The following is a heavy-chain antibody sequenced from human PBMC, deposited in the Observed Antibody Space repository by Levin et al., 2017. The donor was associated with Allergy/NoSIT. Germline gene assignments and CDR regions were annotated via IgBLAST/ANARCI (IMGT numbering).Heavy chain of an antibody. CDR2: IIPIFGTA. D-gene: IGHD1-26*01. J-gene: IGHJ4*02. CDR3: ARYRGGNYFDY. Sequence: GGSLRLSCKASGGTFSSYAISWVRQAPGQGLEWMGGIIPIFGTANYAQKFQGRVTITADESTSTAYMELSSLRSEDTAVYYCARYRGGNYFDYWGQGTLVTVSS. CDR1: GGTFSSYA. V-gene: IGHV1-69*01.